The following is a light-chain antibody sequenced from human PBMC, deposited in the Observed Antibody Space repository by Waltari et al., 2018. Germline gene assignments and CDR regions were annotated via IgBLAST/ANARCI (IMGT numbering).Light chain of an antibody. CDR3: QQYGNSPWT. Sequence: EIVLTQSPGTLSLSLGERATLSCRASRSVANNFVAWYQQTPDQAPRLLIYGPAIRATGVPDRFSVSGSGTDFTLTIFRLEPEDFAVYYCQQYGNSPWTFGQGTKVEIK. J-gene: IGKJ1*01. CDR1: RSVANNF. CDR2: GPA. V-gene: IGKV3-20*01.